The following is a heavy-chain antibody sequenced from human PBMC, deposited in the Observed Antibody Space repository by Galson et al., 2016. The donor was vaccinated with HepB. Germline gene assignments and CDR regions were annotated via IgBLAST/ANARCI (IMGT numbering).Heavy chain of an antibody. J-gene: IGHJ6*02. V-gene: IGHV3-7*01. CDR2: IKEDGSEK. CDR1: RFCFTCYW. Sequence: SLRLSCAASRFCFTCYWMSWVRQAPGKGLEWLANIKEDGSEKYYVDSVEGRFTISRDNAKNSLYLQMDSLRAEDTAVYYCARGMNFYYYGMAVWGQGTTVIVSS. CDR3: ARGMNFYYYGMAV.